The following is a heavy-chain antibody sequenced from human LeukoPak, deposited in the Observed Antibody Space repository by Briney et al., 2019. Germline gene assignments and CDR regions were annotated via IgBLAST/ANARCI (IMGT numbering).Heavy chain of an antibody. CDR1: GGTFLSYA. Sequence: SVKVSCKASGGTFLSYAISWVRQAPGQGLEWMGGIIPIFGTANYAQKYQGRVTITTDESTSTAYMELSSLRSEDTAVYYCASSPRGYSYGTYFDYWGQGTLVTVSS. CDR3: ASSPRGYSYGTYFDY. D-gene: IGHD5-18*01. J-gene: IGHJ4*02. CDR2: IIPIFGTA. V-gene: IGHV1-69*05.